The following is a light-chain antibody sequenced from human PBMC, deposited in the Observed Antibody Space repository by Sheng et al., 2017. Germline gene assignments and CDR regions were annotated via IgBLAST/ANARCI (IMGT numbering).Light chain of an antibody. CDR1: SSDVGGYNY. CDR3: TSYTNSLTYV. CDR2: EVS. V-gene: IGLV2-8*01. Sequence: QSALTQPPSASGSPGQSVTISCTGTSSDVGGYNYVSWYQQHPGKAPKLMIYEVSKRPSGVPDRFSGSKSGNTASLTVSGLQAEDEADYYCTSYTNSLTYVFGTGTKVTVL. J-gene: IGLJ1*01.